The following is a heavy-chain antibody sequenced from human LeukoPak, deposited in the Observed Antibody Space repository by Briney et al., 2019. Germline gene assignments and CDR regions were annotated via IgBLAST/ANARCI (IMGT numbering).Heavy chain of an antibody. D-gene: IGHD3-16*02. Sequence: GGSLRLSCAASGFTFSSYDMHWVRQGTGKGLEWVSAIGTAGDTYYPGSVKGRFTISRDDAKNSFYLQMNSLRAEDTAVYYCARSLSTSFGPLDYWGQGTLVTVSS. CDR3: ARSLSTSFGPLDY. J-gene: IGHJ4*02. CDR2: IGTAGDT. CDR1: GFTFSSYD. V-gene: IGHV3-13*01.